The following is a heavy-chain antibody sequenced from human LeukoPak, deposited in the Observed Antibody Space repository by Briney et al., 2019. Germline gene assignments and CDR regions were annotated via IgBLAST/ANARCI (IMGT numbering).Heavy chain of an antibody. V-gene: IGHV3-11*04. CDR3: ARDLSGVTGYTYGRGIDY. Sequence: GGSLRLSCAASGFTFSDYYMSWIRQAPGKGLEWISYISFSGSIIYYADSVKGRFTISRDNAKNSLYLQMNSLRAEDTAVYYCARDLSGVTGYTYGRGIDYWGQGTLVTVSS. J-gene: IGHJ4*02. CDR1: GFTFSDYY. CDR2: ISFSGSII. D-gene: IGHD5-18*01.